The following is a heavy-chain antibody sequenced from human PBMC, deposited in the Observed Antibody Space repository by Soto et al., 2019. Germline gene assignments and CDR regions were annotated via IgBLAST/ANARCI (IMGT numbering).Heavy chain of an antibody. CDR3: ATYYYTSGDYSHLFDY. D-gene: IGHD3-10*01. J-gene: IGHJ4*02. V-gene: IGHV4-31*03. CDR2: THYSGRS. Sequence: QVQLQESGPGLVKPSQTLSLTCTVSGGSISSDVYYWGWIRQLPGKGLEWIGYTHYSGRSYYNPSLXSXVXVXXDPSKNQFSLRLTSVTAADTAVYFCATYYYTSGDYSHLFDYWGQGTLVTVSS. CDR1: GGSISSDVYY.